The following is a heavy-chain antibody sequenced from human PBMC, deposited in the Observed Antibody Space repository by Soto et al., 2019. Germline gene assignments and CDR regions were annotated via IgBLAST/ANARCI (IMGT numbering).Heavy chain of an antibody. D-gene: IGHD3-9*01. J-gene: IGHJ4*02. V-gene: IGHV3-74*01. CDR2: INSDGSST. Sequence: EVQLVESGGGLVQPGGSLRVSCAASGFTFSSYWMHWVRQAPGKGLVWVSRINSDGSSTSYADSVKGRFTISRDNAKHSLYLQMNSLRAEDTAICYCARRGAATGLHYRGQGTLVTVSS. CDR3: ARRGAATGLHY. CDR1: GFTFSSYW.